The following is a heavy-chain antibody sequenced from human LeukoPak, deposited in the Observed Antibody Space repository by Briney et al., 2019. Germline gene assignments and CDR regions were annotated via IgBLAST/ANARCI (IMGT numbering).Heavy chain of an antibody. J-gene: IGHJ4*02. CDR3: ARHYSGSYPPRY. CDR2: IYYSGST. D-gene: IGHD1-26*01. Sequence: SETLSLTCTVSGGSISSSSYYWGWIRQPPGKGLEWIGSIYYSGSTYYNPSLKSRVTISVDTSKNQFSLQLSSVTVADTAVYYCARHYSGSYPPRYWGQGTLVTVS. CDR1: GGSISSSSYY. V-gene: IGHV4-39*01.